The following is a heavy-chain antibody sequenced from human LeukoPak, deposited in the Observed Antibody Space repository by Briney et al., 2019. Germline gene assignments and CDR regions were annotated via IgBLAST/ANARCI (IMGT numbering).Heavy chain of an antibody. V-gene: IGHV3-74*01. CDR2: IKSDGSST. CDR1: GFTFSGNW. J-gene: IGHJ4*02. CDR3: VLRGGATDY. Sequence: GGSLRLSCAASGFTFSGNWMHWVRQAPGKGLVWVSRIKSDGSSTTYADSVKGRFTISRDNAKNTLYLQMNSLRDEDTAVYYCVLRGGATDYWGQGTLVTVSS. D-gene: IGHD3-16*01.